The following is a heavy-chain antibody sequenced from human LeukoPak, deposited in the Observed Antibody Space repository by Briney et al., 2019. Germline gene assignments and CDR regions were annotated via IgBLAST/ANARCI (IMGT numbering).Heavy chain of an antibody. J-gene: IGHJ6*03. D-gene: IGHD2-15*01. Sequence: KPSETLFLTCTVSGGSISSSSYYWGWIRQPPGKGLEWIGSIYYSGSTYYNPSLKSRVTISVDTSKNQFSLKLSSVTAADTAVYYCARDSPEPVVVVAATGLDYYYYMDVWGKGTTVTVSS. CDR2: IYYSGST. V-gene: IGHV4-39*07. CDR1: GGSISSSSYY. CDR3: ARDSPEPVVVVAATGLDYYYYMDV.